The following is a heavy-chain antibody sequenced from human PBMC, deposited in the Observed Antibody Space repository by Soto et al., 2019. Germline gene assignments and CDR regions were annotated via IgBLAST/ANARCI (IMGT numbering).Heavy chain of an antibody. CDR2: ISAHNANT. J-gene: IGHJ4*02. Sequence: QVQLVQSGAEVKNPGASVKVSCKASGYIFTSYGISWVRQAPGQGLEWMGWISAHNANTNYAQKFQGRVTMTTDTSTSKANMELRSLRSDDTAVYYCATERLAYYFDTSGEDFDYWGQGTLVTVSS. CDR1: GYIFTSYG. V-gene: IGHV1-18*01. CDR3: ATERLAYYFDTSGEDFDY. D-gene: IGHD3-22*01.